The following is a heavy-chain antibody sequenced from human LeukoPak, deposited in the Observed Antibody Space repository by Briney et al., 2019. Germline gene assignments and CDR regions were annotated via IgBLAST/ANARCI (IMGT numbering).Heavy chain of an antibody. CDR3: TRGSPLDY. Sequence: GGSLRLSCAASGLTFSSSWMTWVRQAPGRGLEWVANIKEDASETNYVGSAMGRFAISRDNAKNTLYLQMNSLRVEDTAIYYCTRGSPLDYWGQGTQVTVSS. CDR2: IKEDASET. V-gene: IGHV3-7*01. CDR1: GLTFSSSW. J-gene: IGHJ4*02. D-gene: IGHD1-26*01.